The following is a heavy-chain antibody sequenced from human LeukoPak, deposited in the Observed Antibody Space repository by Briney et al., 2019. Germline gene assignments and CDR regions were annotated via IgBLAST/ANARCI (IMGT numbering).Heavy chain of an antibody. D-gene: IGHD6-19*01. V-gene: IGHV1-8*01. CDR3: ARGYSSGWYPGFDP. Sequence: ASVKVFCKASGYTFTSYDINWVRQATGQGLEWMGWMNPNSGNTGYAQKFQGRVTMTRNTSISTAYMELSSLRSEDTAVYYCARGYSSGWYPGFDPWGQGTLVTVSS. J-gene: IGHJ5*02. CDR2: MNPNSGNT. CDR1: GYTFTSYD.